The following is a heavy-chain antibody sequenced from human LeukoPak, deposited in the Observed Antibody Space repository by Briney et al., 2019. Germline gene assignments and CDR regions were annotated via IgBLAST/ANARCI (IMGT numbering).Heavy chain of an antibody. J-gene: IGHJ6*03. D-gene: IGHD4-17*01. CDR1: GYTFTGYY. Sequence: ASVKVSCKASGYTFTGYYMHWVRQAPGQGLEWMGWINPNSGGTNYAQKFQGRVNMTRDTSLRTVYMELSGLRSDDTAVYYWARDRTTVTKYCYFHCRDVWAKGTTLSVSS. V-gene: IGHV1-2*02. CDR3: ARDRTTVTKYCYFHCRDV. CDR2: INPNSGGT.